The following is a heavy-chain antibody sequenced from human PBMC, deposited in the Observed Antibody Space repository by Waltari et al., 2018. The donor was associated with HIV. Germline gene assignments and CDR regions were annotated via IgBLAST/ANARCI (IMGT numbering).Heavy chain of an antibody. V-gene: IGHV4-39*07. CDR2: IYYSGST. CDR1: GGSISSSSYY. J-gene: IGHJ5*02. CDR3: ARDRGIGVVAATENWFDP. Sequence: QLQLQESGPGLVKPSETLSLTCTVSGGSISSSSYYWGWIRQPPGKGLEWIGSIYYSGSTYSTPSLKCRVTISGATSKTQFSRKLSSGTAADTAVYYCARDRGIGVVAATENWFDPWGQGTLVTVSS. D-gene: IGHD2-15*01.